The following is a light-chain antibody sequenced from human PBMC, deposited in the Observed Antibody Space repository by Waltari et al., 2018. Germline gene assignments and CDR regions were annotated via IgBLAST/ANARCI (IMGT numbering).Light chain of an antibody. Sequence: QALLTQPASLSASPGASASLPCTLRSGITVSTYQIYWYHQRPGSPPPFLLKYRVDSTIQQGSGVPSRFSGSRDTSADAGFLLISGVQSEDEAYYYCMILHNNAVVFGGGTKLTVI. J-gene: IGLJ2*01. CDR3: MILHNNAVV. CDR2: YRVDSTI. CDR1: SGITVSTYQ. V-gene: IGLV5-45*01.